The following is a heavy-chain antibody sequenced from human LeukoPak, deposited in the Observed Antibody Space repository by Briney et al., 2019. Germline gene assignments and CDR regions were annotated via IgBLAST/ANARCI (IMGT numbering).Heavy chain of an antibody. CDR3: ARQGGRFDY. J-gene: IGHJ4*02. D-gene: IGHD3-16*01. CDR2: IYHSGST. V-gene: IGHV4-38-2*02. CDR1: GYSISSGYY. Sequence: SGTLSLTCTVSGYSISSGYYWGWIRQPPGKGLEWIGSIYHSGSTYYNPSLKSRVTIPVDTSKNQFSLKLSSVTAADTAVYYCARQGGRFDYWGQGTLVTVSS.